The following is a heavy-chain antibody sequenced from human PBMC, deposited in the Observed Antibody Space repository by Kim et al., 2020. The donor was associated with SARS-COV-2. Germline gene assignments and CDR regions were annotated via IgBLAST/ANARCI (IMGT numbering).Heavy chain of an antibody. J-gene: IGHJ6*02. Sequence: AASVKGRIHNSRDNSKNTLMLQMNSLRAEDTAVYYCARTLVLSGYYGMDVWGQGTTVTVSS. D-gene: IGHD3-10*01. CDR3: ARTLVLSGYYGMDV. V-gene: IGHV3-33*01.